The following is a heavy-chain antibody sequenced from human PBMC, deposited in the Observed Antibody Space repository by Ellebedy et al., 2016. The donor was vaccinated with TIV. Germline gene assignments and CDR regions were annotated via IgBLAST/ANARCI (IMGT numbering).Heavy chain of an antibody. V-gene: IGHV3-9*01. J-gene: IGHJ4*02. Sequence: SLKISCAASGFTFHEFAMHWVRQAPGKGLEWVSGISWDSSNKGFADSVKGRFSISRDNAKKSLDLQMDSLRPEDTAWYFCVKDTEYSYGYDTYFDYWGQGSLVTVSS. D-gene: IGHD5-18*01. CDR1: GFTFHEFA. CDR2: ISWDSSNK. CDR3: VKDTEYSYGYDTYFDY.